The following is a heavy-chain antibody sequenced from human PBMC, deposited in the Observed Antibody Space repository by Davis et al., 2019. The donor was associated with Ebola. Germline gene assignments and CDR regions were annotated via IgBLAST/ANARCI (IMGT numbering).Heavy chain of an antibody. Sequence: GESLKISCAASGFTFSSYEMNWVRQAPGKGLEWVSYISSSGSTIYYADSVKGRFTISRDNAKNSLYLQMNSLRVEDTAVYYCARDNSNTHWPYYFDYWGQGTLVTVSS. V-gene: IGHV3-48*03. J-gene: IGHJ4*02. CDR1: GFTFSSYE. CDR2: ISSSGSTI. CDR3: ARDNSNTHWPYYFDY. D-gene: IGHD2/OR15-2a*01.